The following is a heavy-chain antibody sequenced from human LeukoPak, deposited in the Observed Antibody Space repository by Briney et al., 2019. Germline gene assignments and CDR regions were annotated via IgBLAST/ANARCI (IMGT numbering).Heavy chain of an antibody. J-gene: IGHJ6*03. V-gene: IGHV1-69*05. CDR3: AREGAYSSSSPYYYMDV. D-gene: IGHD6-6*01. CDR2: IIPIFGTA. Sequence: GSSVKVSCKASGGTFSSYAISWVRQAPGQGLEWMGGIIPIFGTANYAQKFQGRVTITTDESTSTAYMELSSLRSEDTAVYYCAREGAYSSSSPYYYMDVWGKGTTVTVS. CDR1: GGTFSSYA.